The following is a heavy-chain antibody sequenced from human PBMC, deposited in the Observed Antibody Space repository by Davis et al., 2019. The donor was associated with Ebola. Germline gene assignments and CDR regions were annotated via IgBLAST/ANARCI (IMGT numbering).Heavy chain of an antibody. V-gene: IGHV1-69*04. CDR3: ARYDLGFIDY. CDR1: GYTFTSYG. D-gene: IGHD3-16*01. Sequence: AASVKVSCKASGYTFTSYGISWVRQAPGQGLEWMGRIIPILGIANYAQKFQGRVTITADKSTSTAYMELSSLRSEDTVVYYCARYDLGFIDYWGQGTTVTVSS. J-gene: IGHJ4*03. CDR2: IIPILGIA.